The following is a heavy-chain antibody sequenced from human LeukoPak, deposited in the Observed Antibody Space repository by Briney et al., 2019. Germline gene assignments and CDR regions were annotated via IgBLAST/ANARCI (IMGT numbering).Heavy chain of an antibody. CDR1: GFAFNTYG. J-gene: IGHJ3*02. CDR3: VSSVRYSYGWSDAFDI. CDR2: IRYDGSNK. V-gene: IGHV3-30*02. Sequence: PGGSLRLSCAASGFAFNTYGMHWVRQAPGKGLEWVAFIRYDGSNKYYADSVKGRFTISRDNSKNTLYLQMNSLRAEDTAVYYCVSSVRYSYGWSDAFDIWGQGTMVTVSS. D-gene: IGHD5-18*01.